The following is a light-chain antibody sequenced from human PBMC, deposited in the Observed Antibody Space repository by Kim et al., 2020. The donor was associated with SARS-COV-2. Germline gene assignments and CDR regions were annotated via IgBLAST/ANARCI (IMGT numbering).Light chain of an antibody. CDR1: NSDLGTYNL. Sequence: GQSITISCTGTNSDLGTYNLVSWYQRHPGKAPKLIIYQVTERPSGVSNRFSGSRSGNTASLTISDLQAEDEAEYFCCSYAGSTTWVFGGGTEVTVL. J-gene: IGLJ3*02. V-gene: IGLV2-23*02. CDR3: CSYAGSTTWV. CDR2: QVT.